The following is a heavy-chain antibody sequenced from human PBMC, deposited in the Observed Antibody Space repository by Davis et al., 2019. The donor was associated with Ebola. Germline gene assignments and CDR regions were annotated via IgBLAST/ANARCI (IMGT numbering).Heavy chain of an antibody. CDR1: GFTFRSYW. CDR3: ARGSRNMDV. V-gene: IGHV3-7*03. Sequence: GESLQISCAASGFTFRSYWMSWVRQAPGKGLEWVAKIKEDGSEKLEVDSVKGRFTISRDNAKDSLYLQMNSLRAEDTAVYYCARGSRNMDVWGQGTTVTVSS. CDR2: IKEDGSEK. J-gene: IGHJ6*02.